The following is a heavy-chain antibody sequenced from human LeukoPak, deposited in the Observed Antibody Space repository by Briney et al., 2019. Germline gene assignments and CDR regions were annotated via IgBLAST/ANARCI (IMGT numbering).Heavy chain of an antibody. CDR2: IYYSGST. CDR3: ARGRKVYWREPWEVTTSTGDNWFDP. J-gene: IGHJ5*02. Sequence: SETLSLTCTVYGGSISSSSYYWGWIRQPPGKGLEWLGSIYYSGSTYYNPSIKSGVTISVDTSKHQFSLKLSSVTAADTAVYYCARGRKVYWREPWEVTTSTGDNWFDPWGQGTLVTVSS. CDR1: GGSISSSSYY. V-gene: IGHV4-39*07. D-gene: IGHD2-8*01.